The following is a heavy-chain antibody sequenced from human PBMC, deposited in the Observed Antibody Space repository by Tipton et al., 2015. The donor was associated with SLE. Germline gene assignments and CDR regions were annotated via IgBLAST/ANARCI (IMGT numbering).Heavy chain of an antibody. Sequence: LRLSCTVSGGSISSGYYYWGWIRQPPGKGLEWIGSMYYSGSTFYNPSLKSRVTISADTSKNQFSLKLSSVTAADTAVYYCARREYSSIWSFDYWGQGTLVTVS. D-gene: IGHD6-13*01. CDR2: MYYSGST. CDR3: ARREYSSIWSFDY. V-gene: IGHV4-39*01. CDR1: GGSISSGYYY. J-gene: IGHJ4*02.